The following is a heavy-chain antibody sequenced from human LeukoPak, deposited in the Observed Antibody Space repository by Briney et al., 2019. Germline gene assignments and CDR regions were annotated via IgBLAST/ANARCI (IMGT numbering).Heavy chain of an antibody. D-gene: IGHD3-3*01. CDR1: GFTLSSYA. V-gene: IGHV3-30-3*01. Sequence: PGGSLRLSCAASGFTLSSYAMHWVRQAPGKGLEWVAVISYDGSNKYYADSVKGRFTISRDNSKNTLYLQMNSLRAEDTAVYYCARSPGVYYDFWSGYRNAFDIWGQGTMVTVSS. CDR2: ISYDGSNK. J-gene: IGHJ3*02. CDR3: ARSPGVYYDFWSGYRNAFDI.